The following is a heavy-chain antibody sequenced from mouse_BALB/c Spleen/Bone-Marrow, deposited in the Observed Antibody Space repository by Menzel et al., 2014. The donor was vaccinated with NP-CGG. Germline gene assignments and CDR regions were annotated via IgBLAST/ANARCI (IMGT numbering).Heavy chain of an antibody. CDR3: AREKIYGNYLWYFDV. Sequence: QVQLQESGSVLVRPGASVKLSCKASGYTFTSSWMHWAKQRPGQGLEWIGEIHPNSGNTNYNEKFKGKATLTEDTSSSTAYVDRSSLTSEDSAVYYCAREKIYGNYLWYFDVWGAGTTVTVSS. V-gene: IGHV1S130*01. CDR1: GYTFTSSW. J-gene: IGHJ1*01. CDR2: IHPNSGNT. D-gene: IGHD2-1*01.